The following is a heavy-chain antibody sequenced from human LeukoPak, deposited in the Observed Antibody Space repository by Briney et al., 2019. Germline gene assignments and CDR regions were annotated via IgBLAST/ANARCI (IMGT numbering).Heavy chain of an antibody. Sequence: PGGSLRLSCAASGFTFSDYYMSWIRQAPGKGLEWVSYISISGSTIYYADSVKGRFTISRDNAKNSLYLQMNSLRAEDTAVYYCARDRSQYYDILTGINWFDPWGQGTLVTVSS. J-gene: IGHJ5*02. CDR1: GFTFSDYY. D-gene: IGHD3-9*01. CDR2: ISISGSTI. CDR3: ARDRSQYYDILTGINWFDP. V-gene: IGHV3-11*04.